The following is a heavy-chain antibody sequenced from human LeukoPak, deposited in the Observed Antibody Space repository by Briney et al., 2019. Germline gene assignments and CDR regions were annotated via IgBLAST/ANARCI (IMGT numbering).Heavy chain of an antibody. J-gene: IGHJ4*02. CDR1: GFTFSDYY. V-gene: IGHV3-11*01. Sequence: GGSLRLSCAASGFTFSDYYMSWIRQAPGKGLEWVSYISSSGSTIYYADSVKGRFTISRDNAKNSLYLQMNSLRAEDTALYHCARDDYDSSGYYLWGQGTLVTVSS. CDR2: ISSSGSTI. CDR3: ARDDYDSSGYYL. D-gene: IGHD3-22*01.